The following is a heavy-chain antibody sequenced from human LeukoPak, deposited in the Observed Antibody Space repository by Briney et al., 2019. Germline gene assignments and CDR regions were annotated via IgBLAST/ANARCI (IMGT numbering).Heavy chain of an antibody. V-gene: IGHV4-34*01. CDR1: GGSFSGYY. CDR3: ARMPALWFGELYRFDY. J-gene: IGHJ4*02. CDR2: INHSGST. Sequence: SETLSLTCAVYGGSFSGYYWSWIRQPPGKGLEWIGEINHSGSTNYNPSLKSRVTISVDTSKNQFSLKLSSVTAADTAVYYCARMPALWFGELYRFDYWGQGTLVTVSS. D-gene: IGHD3-10*01.